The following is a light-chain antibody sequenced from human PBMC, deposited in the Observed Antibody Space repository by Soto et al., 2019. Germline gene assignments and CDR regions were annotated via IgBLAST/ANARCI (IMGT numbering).Light chain of an antibody. CDR1: QSVSSSY. CDR2: RAS. V-gene: IGKV3-15*01. CDR3: QQYNNWPPSIT. Sequence: EIVLTQSPGTLSLSPGERPTLSCRASQSVSSSYLAWYQQKPGQAPRLLIYRASTRATGVPGRFSASGSGTEFTLTISSLQSEDFAVYYCQQYNNWPPSITFGQGTRLEIK. J-gene: IGKJ5*01.